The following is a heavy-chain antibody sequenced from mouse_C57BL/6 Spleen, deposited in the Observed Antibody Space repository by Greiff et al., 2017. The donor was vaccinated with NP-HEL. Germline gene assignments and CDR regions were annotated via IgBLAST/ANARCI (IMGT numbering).Heavy chain of an antibody. J-gene: IGHJ2*01. V-gene: IGHV1-78*01. CDR3: ARGGYYGSSYVDY. Sequence: VQLQQSDAELVKPGASVKISCKVSGYTFTDHTIHWMKQRPEQGLEGIGYIYPRDGSTKYNEKFKGKATLTADKSSSTAYMQLNSLTSEDSAVYFCARGGYYGSSYVDYWGQGTTLTVSS. D-gene: IGHD1-1*01. CDR2: IYPRDGST. CDR1: GYTFTDHT.